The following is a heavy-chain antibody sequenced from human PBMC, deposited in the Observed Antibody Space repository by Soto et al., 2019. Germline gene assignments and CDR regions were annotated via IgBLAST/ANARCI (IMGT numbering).Heavy chain of an antibody. CDR3: ARDGGRSSGRFYYFDY. CDR1: GYTFTSYY. D-gene: IGHD6-19*01. CDR2: INPSGGST. Sequence: QVQLVQSGAEVKKPGASVKVSCKASGYTFTSYYMHWVRQAPGQGLEWMGIINPSGGSTSYAQKFQGRVTMTRDTSTSTVYMELSSLRSEDTAVYYCARDGGRSSGRFYYFDYWGQGTLVTVSS. J-gene: IGHJ4*02. V-gene: IGHV1-46*03.